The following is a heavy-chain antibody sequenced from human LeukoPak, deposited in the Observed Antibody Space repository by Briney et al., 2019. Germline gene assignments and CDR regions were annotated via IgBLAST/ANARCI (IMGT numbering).Heavy chain of an antibody. CDR1: GYTLTELS. D-gene: IGHD3-22*01. CDR3: ATSSYYYDSSGYFGWFDP. Sequence: ASVKVSCKVSGYTLTELSMHWVRQAPGKGLEWMGGFDPEDGETIYAQKFQGRVTMTEDISTDTAYMELSSLRSEDTAVYYCATSSYYYDSSGYFGWFDPWGQGTLVTVSS. CDR2: FDPEDGET. J-gene: IGHJ5*02. V-gene: IGHV1-24*01.